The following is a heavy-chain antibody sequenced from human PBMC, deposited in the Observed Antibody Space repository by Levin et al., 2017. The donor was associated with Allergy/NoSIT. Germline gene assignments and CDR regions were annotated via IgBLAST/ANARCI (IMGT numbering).Heavy chain of an antibody. J-gene: IGHJ6*02. D-gene: IGHD5-24*01. CDR1: GFTFSSYS. Sequence: SGGSLRLSCAASGFTFSSYSMNWVRQAPGKGLEWVSSITSSSSYIYYADSVKGRFTISRDNAKNSLYLQMNSLRAEDTAVYYCARALEDINGMDVWGQGTTVTVSS. V-gene: IGHV3-21*01. CDR3: ARALEDINGMDV. CDR2: ITSSSSYI.